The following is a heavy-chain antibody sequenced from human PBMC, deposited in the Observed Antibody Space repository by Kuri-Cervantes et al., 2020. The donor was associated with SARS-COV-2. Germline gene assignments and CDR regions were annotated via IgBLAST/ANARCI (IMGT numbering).Heavy chain of an antibody. CDR3: ARPDSSGYYFDY. J-gene: IGHJ4*02. Sequence: SETLSLTCAVSGYSISSGGYSWSWIRQPPGKGLEWIGSIYQAGSTFYNPSLKSRVSISLDRSKNQYSLKLSSVTAADTAVYYCARPDSSGYYFDYWGQGTLVTVSS. CDR2: IYQAGST. D-gene: IGHD3-22*01. CDR1: GYSISSGGYS. V-gene: IGHV4-30-2*01.